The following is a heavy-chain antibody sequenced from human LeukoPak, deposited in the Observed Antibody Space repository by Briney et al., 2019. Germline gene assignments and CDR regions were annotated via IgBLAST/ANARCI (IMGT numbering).Heavy chain of an antibody. D-gene: IGHD5-24*01. V-gene: IGHV1-8*01. J-gene: IGHJ4*02. Sequence: ASVKVSCKASGYTFTSYDINWVRQATGQGLEWMGWMNPNSGNTGYAQKFQGRVTMTRNTSISTAYMELSSLRFEDTAVYYCARGPGRWLQLVGYYWGQGTLVTVSS. CDR2: MNPNSGNT. CDR3: ARGPGRWLQLVGYY. CDR1: GYTFTSYD.